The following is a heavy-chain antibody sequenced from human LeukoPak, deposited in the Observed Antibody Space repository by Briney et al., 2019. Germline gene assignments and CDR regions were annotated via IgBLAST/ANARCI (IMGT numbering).Heavy chain of an antibody. CDR3: AIWTTDFYYMDV. CDR1: GFTFSSYS. D-gene: IGHD3/OR15-3a*01. Sequence: GGSLRLSCAASGFTFSSYSMNWVRQAPGKGLEWVSSISSSSSYIYYADSVKGRFTISRDNAKNSLYLQMNSLRAEDTAVYYCAIWTTDFYYMDVWGKGTTVTVSS. CDR2: ISSSSSYI. J-gene: IGHJ6*03. V-gene: IGHV3-21*01.